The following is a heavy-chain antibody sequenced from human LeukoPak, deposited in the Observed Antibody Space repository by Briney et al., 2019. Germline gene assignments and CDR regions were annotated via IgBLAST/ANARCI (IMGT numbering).Heavy chain of an antibody. CDR2: IKGRTYSETA. CDR1: GLTFRDAW. CDR3: AWMPTVLSVDV. Sequence: PGGSLRLSCVVSGLTFRDAWISWVRQAPGKGLEWIGRIKGRTYSETADFAAPVKGRFTLSRDDSKNTVYLQMNSLNTEDTAMYFCAWMPTVLSVDVWGQGTLVTVSS. D-gene: IGHD4-17*01. J-gene: IGHJ4*02. V-gene: IGHV3-15*01.